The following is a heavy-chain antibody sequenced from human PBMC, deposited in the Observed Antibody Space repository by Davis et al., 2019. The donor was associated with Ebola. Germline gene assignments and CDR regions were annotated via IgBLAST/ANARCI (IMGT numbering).Heavy chain of an antibody. V-gene: IGHV1-8*02. CDR3: ARGRYGRSNWFDP. J-gene: IGHJ5*02. CDR2: MNPNSGNT. CDR1: GYTFTSYY. D-gene: IGHD1-1*01. Sequence: ASVKVSCKASGYTFTSYYMHWVRQATGQGLEWMGWMNPNSGNTGYAQKFQGRVTMTRNTSISTAYMELSSLRSEDTAVYYCARGRYGRSNWFDPWGQGTLVTVSS.